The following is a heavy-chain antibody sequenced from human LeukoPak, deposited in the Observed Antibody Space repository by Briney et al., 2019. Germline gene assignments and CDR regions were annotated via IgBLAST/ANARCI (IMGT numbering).Heavy chain of an antibody. Sequence: SETLSLTCTVSGGSISSSSYHWGWIRQPPGKGLEWIGSIYYSGSTYYNPSLKSRVTISVDTSKNQFSLKLSSVTAADTAVYYCARHSSYYGSGKLYYFDYWGQGTLVTVSS. CDR3: ARHSSYYGSGKLYYFDY. CDR1: GGSISSSSYH. V-gene: IGHV4-39*01. J-gene: IGHJ4*02. CDR2: IYYSGST. D-gene: IGHD3-10*01.